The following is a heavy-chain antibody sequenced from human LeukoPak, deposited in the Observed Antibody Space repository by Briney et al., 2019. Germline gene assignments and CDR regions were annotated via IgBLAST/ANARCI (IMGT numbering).Heavy chain of an antibody. J-gene: IGHJ4*02. CDR2: IIPIFGKA. D-gene: IGHD4-23*01. CDR1: GGTCSSYA. CDR3: ARGWLAETTVVTPYNY. Sequence: SVKVSCKASGGTCSSYAISWVRQAPGQGLEWMGGIIPIFGKANYAQKFQGRVTITADESTRTAYMELSSLRSEDTAVYYCARGWLAETTVVTPYNYWGRGTLVSVSS. V-gene: IGHV1-69*13.